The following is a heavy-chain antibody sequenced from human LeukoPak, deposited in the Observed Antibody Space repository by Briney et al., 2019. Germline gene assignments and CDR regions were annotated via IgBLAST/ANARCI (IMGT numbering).Heavy chain of an antibody. CDR2: IYSGGST. CDR3: ARGDYEVGEYYFDY. CDR1: GFTVSSNY. Sequence: GGSLRLSCAASGFTVSSNYMSWVRRAPGKGLEWVSVIYSGGSTYYADSVKGRFTISRDNSKNTLYLQMNSLRAEDTAVYYCARGDYEVGEYYFDYWGQGTLVTVSS. D-gene: IGHD4-17*01. V-gene: IGHV3-66*01. J-gene: IGHJ4*02.